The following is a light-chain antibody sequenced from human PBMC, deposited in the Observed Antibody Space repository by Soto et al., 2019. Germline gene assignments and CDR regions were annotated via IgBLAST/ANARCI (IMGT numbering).Light chain of an antibody. Sequence: QAVVTQPPSASGSPGQSVTISCTGTSSDVGGYNYVSWYQQHPGKAPKLMIYEVTKRPSGVPDRFSGSKSGNTASLTVSGLQAEDEADYYCSSYAASNVLFGGGTKLTVL. CDR2: EVT. V-gene: IGLV2-8*01. CDR1: SSDVGGYNY. J-gene: IGLJ2*01. CDR3: SSYAASNVL.